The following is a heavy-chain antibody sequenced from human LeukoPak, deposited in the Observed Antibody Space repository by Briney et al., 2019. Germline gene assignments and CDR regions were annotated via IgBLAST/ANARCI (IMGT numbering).Heavy chain of an antibody. CDR3: AKDRGTSLCDAFDI. V-gene: IGHV3-23*01. CDR2: ITDSGGST. D-gene: IGHD6-25*01. CDR1: GFTFSNYG. J-gene: IGHJ3*02. Sequence: GGTLTLSCAASGFTFSNYGMSWVRQAPGKGLEWVSVITDSGGSTYYADSVKGRFTISRDNSKNTLYLQMNSLGAEDTAVYYCAKDRGTSLCDAFDIWGQGTMVTVSS.